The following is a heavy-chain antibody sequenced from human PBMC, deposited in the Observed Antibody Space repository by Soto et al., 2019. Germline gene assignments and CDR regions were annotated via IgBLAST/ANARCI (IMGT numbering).Heavy chain of an antibody. D-gene: IGHD6-6*01. J-gene: IGHJ5*02. CDR1: GFTFSSYA. V-gene: IGHV3-23*01. CDR3: AKDKLAARRNWFDP. CDR2: ISGSGGST. Sequence: PGGSLRLSCAASGFTFSSYAMSWVRQAPGKGLEWISAISGSGGSTYSADSVKGRFTISRDNSKNTLYLQMNSLRAEDTAVYYCAKDKLAARRNWFDPWGQGTLVTVSS.